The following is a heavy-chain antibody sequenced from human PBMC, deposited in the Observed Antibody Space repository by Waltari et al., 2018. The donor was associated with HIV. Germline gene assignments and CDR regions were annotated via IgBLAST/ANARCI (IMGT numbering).Heavy chain of an antibody. CDR3: ARVSYGSGGLDY. J-gene: IGHJ4*02. Sequence: QLQLQESGPGLVKPSETLSLTCTVSGGSISSSSYYWGWIRQPPGKGLEWIGSIYYSGSTYYTPSLKSRVTISVDTSKNQFSLKLSSVTVADTAVYYCARVSYGSGGLDYWGQGTLVTVSS. V-gene: IGHV4-39*07. CDR1: GGSISSSSYY. D-gene: IGHD3-10*01. CDR2: IYYSGST.